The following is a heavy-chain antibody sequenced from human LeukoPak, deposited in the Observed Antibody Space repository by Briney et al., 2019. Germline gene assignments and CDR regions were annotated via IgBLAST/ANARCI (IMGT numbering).Heavy chain of an antibody. CDR2: ISGSGGST. CDR1: GFTFSSYA. CDR3: AKDIVLGYSSAWDN. D-gene: IGHD6-19*01. Sequence: GGSLRLSCAASGFTFSSYAMSWVRQAPGKGLEWVSAISGSGGSTYYADSVKGRFTISRDNSKNTLYLQMNSLRAEDTAVYYCAKDIVLGYSSAWDNWGQGALVIVSS. J-gene: IGHJ4*02. V-gene: IGHV3-23*01.